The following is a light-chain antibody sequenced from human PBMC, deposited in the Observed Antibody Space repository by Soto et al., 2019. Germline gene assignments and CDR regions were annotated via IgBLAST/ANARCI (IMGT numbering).Light chain of an antibody. CDR3: QQYGSSGT. Sequence: PGERATLSCRASQSVSSTYLAWYQQQPGQAPRLLIYGASNRATGIPDRFSGSGSGTDFTLTISRLEPEDFAVYYCQQYGSSGTFGQGTKWIS. V-gene: IGKV3-20*01. CDR2: GAS. CDR1: QSVSSTY. J-gene: IGKJ1*01.